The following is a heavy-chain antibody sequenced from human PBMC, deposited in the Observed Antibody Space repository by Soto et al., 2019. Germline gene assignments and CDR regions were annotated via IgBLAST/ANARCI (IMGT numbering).Heavy chain of an antibody. CDR1: GYTFTXXX. V-gene: IGHV1-46*01. CDR3: ATRDPGHY. Sequence: QVQLVQSGAEVKKPGASXKVSCKASGYTFTXXXXXXXXXXPGQGLEWMGIISPDGGRTSYAQKFQGRVTMTRDTSTSTVYMELSSLRSEDTAVYYCATRDPGHYWGQGTLVTVSS. CDR2: ISPDGGRT. J-gene: IGHJ4*02.